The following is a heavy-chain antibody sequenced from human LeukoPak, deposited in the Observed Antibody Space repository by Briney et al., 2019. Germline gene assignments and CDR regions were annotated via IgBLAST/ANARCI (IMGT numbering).Heavy chain of an antibody. CDR3: ARDQVDTASFYHFDY. CDR2: ISYDGSNK. CDR1: GFTFSSYA. J-gene: IGHJ4*02. V-gene: IGHV3-30-3*01. D-gene: IGHD5-18*01. Sequence: GRSLRLSCAASGFTFSSYAMHWVRQAPGKGLEWVAVISYDGSNKYYADSVKGRFTISRDNSKNTLYLQMNSLRAEDTAVYYCARDQVDTASFYHFDYWGQGTLVTVSS.